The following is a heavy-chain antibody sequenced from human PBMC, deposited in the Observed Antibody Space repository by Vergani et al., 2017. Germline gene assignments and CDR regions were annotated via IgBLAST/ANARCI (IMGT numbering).Heavy chain of an antibody. D-gene: IGHD6-13*01. Sequence: QVQLQESGPGLVKPSETLSLTCTVSGGSISSYYWSWIRQPPGKGLGWIGYIYYSGSTNYNPSLKSRVTISVDTSKNQFSLKLSSVTAADTAVYYCARSIAAAGESDYWGQGTLVTVSS. V-gene: IGHV4-59*01. CDR2: IYYSGST. CDR1: GGSISSYY. J-gene: IGHJ4*02. CDR3: ARSIAAAGESDY.